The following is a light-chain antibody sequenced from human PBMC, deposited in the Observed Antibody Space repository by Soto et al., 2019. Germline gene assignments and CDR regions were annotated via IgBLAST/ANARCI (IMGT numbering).Light chain of an antibody. CDR1: SSNIGGNY. CDR2: RNN. Sequence: QSVLTQPPSASGTPGQRVTISCSGSSSNIGGNYVYWYQQLPGTAPKLLIYRNNQRPSGVPDRFSGSKSGTSASLAISGLRSDDEADYYCSSFTISRNTVIFGGGTKVTVL. CDR3: SSFTISRNTVI. J-gene: IGLJ2*01. V-gene: IGLV1-47*01.